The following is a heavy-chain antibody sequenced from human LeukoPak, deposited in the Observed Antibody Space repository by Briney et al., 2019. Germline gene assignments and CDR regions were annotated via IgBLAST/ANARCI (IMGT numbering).Heavy chain of an antibody. Sequence: SETLSLTCTVSGGSISSYYWSWVRQPPGKGLEWIGYIYYSGSTNYNPSLKSRVTISVDTSKNQFSLKLSSVTAADTAVYYCARKYYDILTGYSYDAFDIWGQGTMVTVSS. V-gene: IGHV4-59*01. CDR3: ARKYYDILTGYSYDAFDI. D-gene: IGHD3-9*01. J-gene: IGHJ3*02. CDR2: IYYSGST. CDR1: GGSISSYY.